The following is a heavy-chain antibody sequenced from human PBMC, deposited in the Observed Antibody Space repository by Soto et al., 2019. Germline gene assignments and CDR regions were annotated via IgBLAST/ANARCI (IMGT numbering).Heavy chain of an antibody. J-gene: IGHJ5*02. CDR1: GGSISSSSYY. V-gene: IGHV4-39*01. Sequence: NPSETLSLTCTVSGGSISSSSYYWGWIRQPPGKGLEWIGSIYYSGSTYYNPSLKSRVTISVDTSKNQFSLKLSSVTAADTAVYYCARPSGAYRTNWFDPWGQGTLVTVSS. CDR2: IYYSGST. CDR3: ARPSGAYRTNWFDP. D-gene: IGHD1-26*01.